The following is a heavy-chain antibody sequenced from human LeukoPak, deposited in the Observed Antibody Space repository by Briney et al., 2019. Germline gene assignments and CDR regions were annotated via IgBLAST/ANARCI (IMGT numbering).Heavy chain of an antibody. V-gene: IGHV4-39*01. D-gene: IGHD6-19*01. J-gene: IGHJ4*02. CDR2: IYYSGST. CDR1: GGSVSSGSYY. Sequence: SETLSLTCTVSGGSVSSGSYYWGWIRQPPGKGLEWIVSIYYSGSTYYNPSLKGRVTISVDTSKNQFSLKLSSVTAADTAVYYCATRLGYSSGWYKVYYFDYWGQGTLVTVSS. CDR3: ATRLGYSSGWYKVYYFDY.